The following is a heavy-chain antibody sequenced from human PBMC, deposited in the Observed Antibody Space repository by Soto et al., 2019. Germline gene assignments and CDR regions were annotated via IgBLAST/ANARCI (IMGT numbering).Heavy chain of an antibody. J-gene: IGHJ5*02. V-gene: IGHV4-39*07. CDR2: LYSSGTT. CDR3: ARVPGP. D-gene: IGHD3-10*01. Sequence: SETLSLTCTVSGDSISSSDHYWGWFRQPPGKGLEWIGSLYSSGTTYYNPSLKSRVTISVDRSKNQFSLKLSSVTAADTAVHYCARVPGPWGQGTLVTVSS. CDR1: GDSISSSDHY.